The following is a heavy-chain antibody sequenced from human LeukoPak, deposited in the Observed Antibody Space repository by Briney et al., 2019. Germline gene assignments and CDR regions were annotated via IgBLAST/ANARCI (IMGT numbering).Heavy chain of an antibody. V-gene: IGHV5-51*01. D-gene: IGHD2-2*01. CDR1: GYSFTNYW. Sequence: GESLKISCEGSGYSFTNYWIGWVRQMPGKGLEWMGIIYPGDSDTRYSPSFQGQVTISADKSISTAYLQWSSLKASDTAMYYCASGIVVVPAARDAFDIWGQGTMVTVSS. J-gene: IGHJ3*02. CDR2: IYPGDSDT. CDR3: ASGIVVVPAARDAFDI.